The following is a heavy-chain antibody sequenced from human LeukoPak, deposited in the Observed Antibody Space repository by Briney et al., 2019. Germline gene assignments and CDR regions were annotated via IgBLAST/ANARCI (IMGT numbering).Heavy chain of an antibody. CDR1: GFTFSTYA. CDR3: ARHSGSYQRAFDY. Sequence: GRSLRLSCAASGFTFSTYAMHWVRQAPGKGLEWVALISYDGSIKYYADSVKGRFTISRDNAKNSLYLQMNSLRAEDTAVYYCARHSGSYQRAFDYWGQGTLVTVSS. V-gene: IGHV3-30*04. CDR2: ISYDGSIK. D-gene: IGHD1-26*01. J-gene: IGHJ4*02.